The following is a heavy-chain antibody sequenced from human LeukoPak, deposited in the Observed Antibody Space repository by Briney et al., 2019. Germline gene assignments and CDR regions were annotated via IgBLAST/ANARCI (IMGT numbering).Heavy chain of an antibody. CDR2: IKQDGSEK. J-gene: IGHJ6*03. D-gene: IGHD3-3*01. CDR1: GFTFSSYW. CDR3: ARDIYDFWSGHYMDV. Sequence: GGSLRLSCAASGFTFSSYWMSWVRQAPGKGLEWVANIKQDGSEKYYVDPVKGRFTISRDNAKNSLYLQMNSLRAEDTAVYYCARDIYDFWSGHYMDVWGKGTTVTVSS. V-gene: IGHV3-7*01.